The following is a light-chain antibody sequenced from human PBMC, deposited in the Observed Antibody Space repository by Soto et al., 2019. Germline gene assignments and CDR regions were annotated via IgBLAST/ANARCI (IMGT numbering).Light chain of an antibody. CDR2: GAS. CDR1: QSVSSSY. V-gene: IGKV3-20*01. CDR3: QQYGSSLRT. Sequence: TEATVCLSLSPAESATLSCSASQSVSSSYLAWYQQKPGQAPRPLIYGASNTATGIPDRFSGSGYGKDFTLTISRLEPEDFAVYYCQQYGSSLRTFAQGTKVDI. J-gene: IGKJ1*01.